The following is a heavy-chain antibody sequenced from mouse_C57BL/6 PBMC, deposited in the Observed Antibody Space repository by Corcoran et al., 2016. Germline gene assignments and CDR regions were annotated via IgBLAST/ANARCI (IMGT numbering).Heavy chain of an antibody. CDR1: GYALSSNW. V-gene: IGHV1-80*01. J-gene: IGHJ1*03. CDR2: IYPGDGDT. CDR3: AREVGDNWDFDV. Sequence: QVQLQQSGAELVKPGASVKISCKASGYALSSNWMNWVKQGPGKGLAWIGQIYPGDGDTNYNGKFMGKATRTADKSSRPAYMQLCSLTSEDSAVYFCAREVGDNWDFDVWGTGTTVNVST.